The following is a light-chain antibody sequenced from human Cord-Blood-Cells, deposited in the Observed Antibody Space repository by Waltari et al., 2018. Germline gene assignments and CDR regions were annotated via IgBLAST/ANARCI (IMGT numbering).Light chain of an antibody. CDR3: CSYAGSSTWV. CDR2: EGS. Sequence: QSALTQPASVSGSPGQSITIPCTGTSSDVGSYNLVSWYQQHPGKAPKRIIYEGSKRPSGVSNRFSGSKSGNTASLTISGLQAEDEADYYCCSYAGSSTWVFGGGTKLTVL. V-gene: IGLV2-23*01. CDR1: SSDVGSYNL. J-gene: IGLJ3*02.